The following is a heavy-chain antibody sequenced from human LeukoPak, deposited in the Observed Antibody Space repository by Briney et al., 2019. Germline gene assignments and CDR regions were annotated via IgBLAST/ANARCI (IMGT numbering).Heavy chain of an antibody. CDR2: IYYSGST. Sequence: SETLSLTCTVSGGSISSSSYYWSWIRQPPGKGLEWIGYIYYSGSTNYNPSLKSRVTISVDTSKNQFSLKLSSVTAADTAVYYCARGRYYYGSGSYSFDYWGQGTLVTVSS. J-gene: IGHJ4*02. CDR3: ARGRYYYGSGSYSFDY. CDR1: GGSISSSSYY. V-gene: IGHV4-61*01. D-gene: IGHD3-10*01.